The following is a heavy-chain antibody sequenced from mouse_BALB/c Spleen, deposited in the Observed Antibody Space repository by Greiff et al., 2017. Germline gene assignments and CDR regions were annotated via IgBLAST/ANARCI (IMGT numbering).Heavy chain of an antibody. J-gene: IGHJ2*01. Sequence: QVTLKVCGPGILQPSQTLSLTSSFSGFSLSTSGMGVGWIRQPSGKGLEWLAHIWWDDDKRYNPALKSRLAISKDTSSNQVFLKIASVDTADTATYYCARIDYDYDFDYWGQGTTLTVSS. CDR2: IWWDDDK. D-gene: IGHD2-4*01. V-gene: IGHV8-8*01. CDR3: ARIDYDYDFDY. CDR1: GFSLSTSGMG.